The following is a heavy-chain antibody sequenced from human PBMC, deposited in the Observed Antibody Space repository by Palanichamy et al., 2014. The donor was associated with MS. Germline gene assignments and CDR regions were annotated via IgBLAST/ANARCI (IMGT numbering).Heavy chain of an antibody. CDR3: ARSRGQSGNDYSSWFDP. V-gene: IGHV4-34*01. D-gene: IGHD5-12*01. Sequence: QVQLQQWGAGLLKPSETLSLTCGVYGSSFNTYSWTWIRQPPGRGLEWIGEIKHGGIINYNPSLKSRVTMSADTSKMQFSLRLTSVTAADTAAYFRARSRGQSGNDYSSWFDPWGQGTLITVSS. J-gene: IGHJ5*02. CDR2: IKHGGII. CDR1: GSSFNTYS.